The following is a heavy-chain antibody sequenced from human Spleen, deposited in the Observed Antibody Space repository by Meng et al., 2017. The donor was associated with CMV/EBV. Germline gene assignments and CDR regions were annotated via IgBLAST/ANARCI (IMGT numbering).Heavy chain of an antibody. CDR3: ARKGITMVGVEDY. V-gene: IGHV3-23*01. D-gene: IGHD3-3*01. J-gene: IGHJ4*02. Sequence: GESLKISCAASGFTFSSYAMSWVRQAPGKGLEWVSAISGSGGSTYYADSVKGRFTISRDNSKNTLYLQMNNLRAEDTAFYYCARKGITMVGVEDYWGQGTLVTVSS. CDR2: ISGSGGST. CDR1: GFTFSSYA.